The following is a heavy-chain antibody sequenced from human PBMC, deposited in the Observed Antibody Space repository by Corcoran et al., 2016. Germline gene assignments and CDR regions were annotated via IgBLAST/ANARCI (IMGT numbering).Heavy chain of an antibody. V-gene: IGHV1-69*01. CDR2: IIPIFGTA. CDR3: ARDRGYCSSTSCYYYYGRDV. J-gene: IGHJ6*02. Sequence: QVQLVQSGAEVKNPGSSVKVSCKASGGTFSSYAISWVRQAPGQGLEWMGGIIPIFGTANYAQKFQGRVTITADESTSTAYMELSSLRSEDTAVYYCARDRGYCSSTSCYYYYGRDVWGQGTTVTVS. CDR1: GGTFSSYA. D-gene: IGHD2-2*01.